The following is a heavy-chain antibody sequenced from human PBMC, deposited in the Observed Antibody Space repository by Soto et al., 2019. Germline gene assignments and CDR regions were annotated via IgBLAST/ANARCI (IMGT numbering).Heavy chain of an antibody. CDR1: GYTFTGYY. J-gene: IGHJ6*02. D-gene: IGHD2-2*01. CDR2: INPNSGGT. V-gene: IGHV1-2*04. Sequence: QVQLVQSGAEVKKPGASVKVSCKASGYTFTGYYMHWVRQAPGQGLEWMGWINPNSGGTNYAQKYQGWVTMTRDQSISTAYMGLSRLRSDDTAVYYCASSPRIPAAMFGTYYYYDYGMDVWGQGTTVSV. CDR3: ASSPRIPAAMFGTYYYYDYGMDV.